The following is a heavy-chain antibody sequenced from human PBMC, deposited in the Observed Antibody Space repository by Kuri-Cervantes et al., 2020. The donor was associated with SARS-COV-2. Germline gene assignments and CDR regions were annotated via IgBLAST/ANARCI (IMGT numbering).Heavy chain of an antibody. D-gene: IGHD4-23*01. CDR3: ARTVAPYYGMDV. Sequence: GESPKISCAASGFTFSYYAMHWVRQAPGKGLEWVAFIRYDGSNKYYADSVKGRFTISRDKSKNTLYLQMNSLRAEDTAVYYCARTVAPYYGMDVWGQGTTVTVSS. CDR2: IRYDGSNK. V-gene: IGHV3-30*02. J-gene: IGHJ6*02. CDR1: GFTFSYYA.